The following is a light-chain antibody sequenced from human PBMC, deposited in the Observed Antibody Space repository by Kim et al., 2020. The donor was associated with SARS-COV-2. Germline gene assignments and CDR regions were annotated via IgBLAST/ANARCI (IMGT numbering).Light chain of an antibody. J-gene: IGKJ1*01. CDR2: EAS. CDR1: QGISDW. CDR3: QQTDSFPWT. V-gene: IGKV1-12*01. Sequence: ASVGVRVTITCRASQGISDWLALYQQKPGQAPKLLIYEASSLQSGVPSRFSGSGYGTDFTLTISSLQPEDFATYYCQQTDSFPWTFGQGTKVDIK.